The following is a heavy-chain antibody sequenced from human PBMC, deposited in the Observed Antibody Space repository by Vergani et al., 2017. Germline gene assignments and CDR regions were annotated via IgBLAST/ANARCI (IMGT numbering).Heavy chain of an antibody. J-gene: IGHJ6*03. D-gene: IGHD1-7*01. CDR3: VYRKTGCGTTCCLYPFYYYYDMDV. V-gene: IGHV2-5*04. Sequence: QITLKESGPTLVKPTQTLTLTCTFSGFSLNTRGVSVAWIRQPPGKALDWLALIYWNDDQHYSPSLNNRVTITKDTSKNQVVLTMTNMDYVDTGTYYCVYRKTGCGTTCCLYPFYYYYDMDVWGKGATVTVSS. CDR2: IYWNDDQ. CDR1: GFSLNTRGVS.